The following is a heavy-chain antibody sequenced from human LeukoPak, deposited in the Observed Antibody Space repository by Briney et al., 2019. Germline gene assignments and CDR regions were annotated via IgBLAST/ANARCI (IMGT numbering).Heavy chain of an antibody. CDR2: IKQDGSEK. CDR3: ASGRQLGY. CDR1: GFTFSNYR. D-gene: IGHD6-13*01. V-gene: IGHV3-7*01. J-gene: IGHJ4*02. Sequence: HSGGSLRLSCAASGFTFSNYRMSWVRQAPGKGLEWVANIKQDGSEKYYVDSVKGRFTISRDNDKNSLYLQMNSLRAEDAAVYYCASGRQLGYWGQGTLVTVSS.